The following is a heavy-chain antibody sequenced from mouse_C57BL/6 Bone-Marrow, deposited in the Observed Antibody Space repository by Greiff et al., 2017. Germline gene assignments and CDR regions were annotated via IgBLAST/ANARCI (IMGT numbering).Heavy chain of an antibody. CDR1: GFTFSSYA. CDR3: ARGKSRWYFDV. V-gene: IGHV5-4*03. CDR2: ISDGGSYT. J-gene: IGHJ1*03. Sequence: EVKVVESGGGLVKPGGSLKLSCAASGFTFSSYAMSWVRQTPEKRLEWVATISDGGSYTYYPDNVKGRFTISRDNAKNNLYLQMSHLKSEDTAMYYCARGKSRWYFDVWGTGTTVTVSS.